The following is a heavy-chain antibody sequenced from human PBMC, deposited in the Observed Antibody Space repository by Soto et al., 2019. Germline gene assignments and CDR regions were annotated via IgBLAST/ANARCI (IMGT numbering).Heavy chain of an antibody. Sequence: EVQVLESGGGLVQPGGSLRLSCVVSGFTFSTYAMNWVRQAPGKGLEWVSGISGSGSDRYYADSVRGRFTISRDNSNNTLNLQMDSLRAEDTAIYYCTKTPRSYYYYMDVWGKGTTVTVSS. CDR3: TKTPRSYYYYMDV. CDR1: GFTFSTYA. CDR2: ISGSGSDR. J-gene: IGHJ6*03. V-gene: IGHV3-23*01. D-gene: IGHD3-10*01.